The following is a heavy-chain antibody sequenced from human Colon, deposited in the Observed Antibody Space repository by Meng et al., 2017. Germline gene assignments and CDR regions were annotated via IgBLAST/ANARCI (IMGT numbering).Heavy chain of an antibody. D-gene: IGHD4-17*01. CDR1: GGSFNGFY. Sequence: SETLSLTCAVSGGSFNGFYWSWIRQPPGKGLEWIGEIDYHGVSNYNSSLKSRLTISLDTSKKQISLTLTSVTAADTAVYYCATGLRHGDWFDPWGQGNLVTVCS. CDR3: ATGLRHGDWFDP. V-gene: IGHV4-34*01. J-gene: IGHJ5*02. CDR2: IDYHGVS.